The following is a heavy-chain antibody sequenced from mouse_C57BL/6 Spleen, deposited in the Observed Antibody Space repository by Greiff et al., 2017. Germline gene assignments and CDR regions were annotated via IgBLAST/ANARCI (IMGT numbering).Heavy chain of an antibody. CDR1: GFNIKDDY. V-gene: IGHV14-4*01. D-gene: IGHD1-1*01. CDR3: TYSFTTVVATGYFDG. J-gene: IGHJ1*03. Sequence: EVQLQQSGAELVRPGASVKLSCTASGFNIKDDYMHWVKQRPEQGLEWIGWIDPENGDTEYASKFQGKATITADTSSNTAYLQLSSLTSEDTAVYYWTYSFTTVVATGYFDGWGTGTTVTVSS. CDR2: IDPENGDT.